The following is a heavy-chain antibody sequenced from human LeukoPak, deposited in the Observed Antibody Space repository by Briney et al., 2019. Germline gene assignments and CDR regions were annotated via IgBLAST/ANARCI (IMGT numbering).Heavy chain of an antibody. CDR1: GFTSFTGDW. CDR3: ATRNKFEY. CDR2: IRFDGSEI. V-gene: IGHV3-7*01. J-gene: IGHJ4*02. Sequence: GGSLRLSCTVSGFTSFTGDWINWVRQAPGKGLEWVANIRFDGSEIRYGDSVEGRFIISRDNSKNSLYLQMNSLRAEDTAVYYCATRNKFEYWGQGTLVTVSS.